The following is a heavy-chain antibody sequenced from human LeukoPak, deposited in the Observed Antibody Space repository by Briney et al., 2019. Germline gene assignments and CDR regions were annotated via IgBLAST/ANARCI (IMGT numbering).Heavy chain of an antibody. CDR3: VRELYDILTGSPLDY. CDR2: IISDESGT. V-gene: IGHV3-74*01. CDR1: GFTLSDYW. Sequence: GGSLRLSCAASGFTLSDYWMHWVRQAPGKGLVWVSRIISDESGTSYADSVKGRFTISRDNAKNTLYLHINSLRAEDTAVYYCVRELYDILTGSPLDYWGQGTLVTVSS. D-gene: IGHD3-9*01. J-gene: IGHJ4*02.